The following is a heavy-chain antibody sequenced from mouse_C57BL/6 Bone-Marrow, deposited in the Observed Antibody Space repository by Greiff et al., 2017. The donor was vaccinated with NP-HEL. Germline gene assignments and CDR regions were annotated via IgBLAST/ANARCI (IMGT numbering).Heavy chain of an antibody. Sequence: VKVVESGPGLVAPSQSLSITCTVSGFSLTSYAISWVRQPPGKGLELLGVIWTGGGTNYNSALKSRLSISKDNSKSQVFLKMNSLQTDDTARYYCARSGYFLWFAYWGQGTLVTVSA. V-gene: IGHV2-9-1*01. J-gene: IGHJ3*01. CDR3: ARSGYFLWFAY. D-gene: IGHD2-3*01. CDR1: GFSLTSYA. CDR2: IWTGGGT.